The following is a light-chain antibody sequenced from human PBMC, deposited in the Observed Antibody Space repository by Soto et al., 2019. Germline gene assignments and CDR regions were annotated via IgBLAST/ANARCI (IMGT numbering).Light chain of an antibody. Sequence: QPVLTQSPSASASLGASVKLTCTLSSGHTSYSIAWHQQQPEKGPRYLMKLNSDGSHSKGDGIPDRFSGSSSEAERYLTISSLQSEDEADYYCHAWGTGIQVFGGGTKVTVL. CDR2: LNSDGSH. CDR1: SGHTSYS. V-gene: IGLV4-69*01. CDR3: HAWGTGIQV. J-gene: IGLJ3*02.